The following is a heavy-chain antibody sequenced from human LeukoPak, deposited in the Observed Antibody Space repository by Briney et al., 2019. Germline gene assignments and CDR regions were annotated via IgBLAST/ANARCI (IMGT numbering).Heavy chain of an antibody. CDR2: IKSKTDGGTT. J-gene: IGHJ4*02. CDR1: GFTFSNAW. D-gene: IGHD1-26*01. CDR3: TTSAEWELLDY. Sequence: GGSLRLSCAASGFTFSNAWMSWVRQAPGKGLEWVGRIKSKTDGGTTDYAAPVKGRFTISRDDSKNTLYLQMNSLETEDTAVYYCTTSAEWELLDYWGQGTLVTVSS. V-gene: IGHV3-15*01.